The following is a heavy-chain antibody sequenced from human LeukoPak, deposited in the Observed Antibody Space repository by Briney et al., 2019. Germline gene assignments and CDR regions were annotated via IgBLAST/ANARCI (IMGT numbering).Heavy chain of an antibody. CDR3: AKGTGWPQFYFDY. CDR1: GFIFRSYG. V-gene: IGHV3-30*02. CDR2: IRYDGSIK. J-gene: IGHJ4*02. Sequence: GGSLRLSCAGSGFIFRSYGIHWVRQAPGKGLEWVAFIRYDGSIKYYADSVKGRFTISRDNSKNTLYLQMNSLRAEDTAVYYCAKGTGWPQFYFDYWGQGTLVTVSS. D-gene: IGHD2-8*02.